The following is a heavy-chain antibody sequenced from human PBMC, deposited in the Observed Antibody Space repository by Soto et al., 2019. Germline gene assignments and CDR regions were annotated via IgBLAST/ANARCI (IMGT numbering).Heavy chain of an antibody. CDR2: ISYDGSNK. V-gene: IGHV3-30*18. CDR1: GFTFSSYG. CDR3: AKDLSLSVAY. Sequence: PWGCLRLSWSAGGFTFSSYGMRWLRQAPGKGLEWVAVISYDGSNKYYADSVKGRFTISRDNSKNTLYLQMNSLRAEDTAVYYCAKDLSLSVAYWGQGTLVTVSS. J-gene: IGHJ4*02.